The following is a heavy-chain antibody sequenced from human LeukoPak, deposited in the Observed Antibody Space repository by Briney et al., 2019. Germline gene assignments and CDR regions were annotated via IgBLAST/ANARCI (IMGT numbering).Heavy chain of an antibody. D-gene: IGHD3-22*01. CDR2: IYSGGST. CDR3: ARAPPYYYDSSGYLFGEAFDI. J-gene: IGHJ3*02. CDR1: GFTVSSNY. Sequence: GGSLRLSCAASGFTVSSNYTSWVRQAPGKGLEWVSVIYSGGSTYYADSVKGRFTISRDNSKNTLYLQMNSLRAEDTAVYYCARAPPYYYDSSGYLFGEAFDIWGQGTMVTVSS. V-gene: IGHV3-53*01.